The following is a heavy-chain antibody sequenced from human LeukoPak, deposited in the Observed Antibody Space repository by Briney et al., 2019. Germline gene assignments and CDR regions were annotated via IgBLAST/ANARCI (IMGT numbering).Heavy chain of an antibody. D-gene: IGHD6-6*01. CDR2: ISGSGSAI. J-gene: IGHJ3*01. V-gene: IGHV3-48*03. CDR1: GFXLSSYE. Sequence: GGSLRLSCEASGFXLSSYELNWVRQAPGKGLEWLSYISGSGSAIYYADSVKGRFTVSRDNAKNSLYLQMNSLRAEDTAVYYCAREYSSSSGRAFDFWGQGTMVTVSS. CDR3: AREYSSSSGRAFDF.